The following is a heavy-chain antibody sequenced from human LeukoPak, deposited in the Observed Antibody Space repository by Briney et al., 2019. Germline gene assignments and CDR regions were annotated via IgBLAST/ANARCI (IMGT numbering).Heavy chain of an antibody. CDR1: GGSISSYY. V-gene: IGHV4-59*01. J-gene: IGHJ6*02. Sequence: SETLSLTCTVSGGSISSYYWSWIRQPPGKGLQWIGCIYYSGSTNYNPSLKSRVTISVDTSKNQFSLKLSSVTAADTAVYYCARGAVIAAADEYYYGMDVWGQGTTVTVSS. CDR2: IYYSGST. D-gene: IGHD6-13*01. CDR3: ARGAVIAAADEYYYGMDV.